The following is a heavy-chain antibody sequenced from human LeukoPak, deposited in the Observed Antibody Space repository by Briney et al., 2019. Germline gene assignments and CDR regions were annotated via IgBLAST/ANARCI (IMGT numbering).Heavy chain of an antibody. D-gene: IGHD2-2*01. J-gene: IGHJ6*02. V-gene: IGHV1-46*01. CDR1: GYTFTSYY. CDR3: AREGQPSYYYYGMDV. CDR2: INPSGGST. Sequence: ASVTVSCKASGYTFTSYYMHWVRQAPGQGLEWMGIINPSGGSTSYAQKFQGRVTMTWDTSTSTVYMELSSLRSEDTAVYYCAREGQPSYYYYGMDVWGQGTTVTVSS.